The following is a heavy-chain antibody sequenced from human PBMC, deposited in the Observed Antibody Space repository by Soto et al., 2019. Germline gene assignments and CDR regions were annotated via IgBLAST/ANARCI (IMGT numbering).Heavy chain of an antibody. CDR3: VRSGTARLLRHSWFDT. Sequence: EVQLVESGGGLVKPGGSLRLSCADSGFTFNTYDMNWVRQAPGKGLEWVSSITTSSAYIYYADSLKGRITISRDNAKNSLFLQMNSLRAEDTAVYYFVRSGTARLLRHSWFDTWGQGTLVTVSS. CDR2: ITTSSAYI. CDR1: GFTFNTYD. D-gene: IGHD2-21*01. J-gene: IGHJ5*02. V-gene: IGHV3-21*01.